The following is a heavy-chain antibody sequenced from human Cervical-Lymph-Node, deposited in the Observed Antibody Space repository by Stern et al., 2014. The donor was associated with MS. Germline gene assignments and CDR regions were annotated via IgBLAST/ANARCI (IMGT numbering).Heavy chain of an antibody. CDR2: INTYTGTP. D-gene: IGHD3-3*01. CDR3: ASQGASVFGVSPTRY. CDR1: GYNFNSAA. J-gene: IGHJ4*02. Sequence: HVHLVQSWTELAKPGASVKVSCKASGYNFNSAAINWLRPAPGQVLQCMGWINTYTGTPTYGQDFTGRVVFSLDPSVNTAYLQINALKPDDTAIYYCASQGASVFGVSPTRYWGQGALVTVSS. V-gene: IGHV7-4-1*02.